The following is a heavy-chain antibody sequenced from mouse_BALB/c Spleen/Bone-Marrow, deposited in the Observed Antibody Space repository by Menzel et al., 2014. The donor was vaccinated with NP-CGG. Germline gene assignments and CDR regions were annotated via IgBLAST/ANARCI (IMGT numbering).Heavy chain of an antibody. V-gene: IGHV3-2*02. CDR3: ARSADWYFDV. J-gene: IGHJ1*01. CDR2: ISYSGST. Sequence: EVMLVESGPGLVKPSQSLSLTCTVTGYSITSDYAWHWIRQFPGNKLEWMGYISYSGSTSYYPSLKNRISITRDTSKNQFFLQLNSVTTEDTATYYCARSADWYFDVWGAGTTVTVSS. CDR1: GYSITSDYA.